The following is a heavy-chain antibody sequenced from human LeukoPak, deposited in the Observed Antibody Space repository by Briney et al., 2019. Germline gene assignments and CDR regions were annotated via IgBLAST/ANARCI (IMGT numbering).Heavy chain of an antibody. J-gene: IGHJ4*02. Sequence: PGGSLRLSCAASGLTVSSNYMSWVRQAPGKGLVWVLRVNTAGSSTSYADSVKGRFTISRDSSKNTLFLQMSSLRTEDTAVYYCVKAYSGMYYDSWGQGTLVTVSS. CDR1: GLTVSSNY. CDR2: VNTAGSST. CDR3: VKAYSGMYYDS. V-gene: IGHV3-74*01. D-gene: IGHD1-26*01.